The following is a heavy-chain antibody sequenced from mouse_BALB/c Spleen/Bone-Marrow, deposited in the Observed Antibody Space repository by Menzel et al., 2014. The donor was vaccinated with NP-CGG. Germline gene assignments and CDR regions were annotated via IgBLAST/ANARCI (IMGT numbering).Heavy chain of an antibody. CDR2: ISNLAYSI. CDR3: ARDLDGTGVFDY. CDR1: GFTFSDYG. J-gene: IGHJ2*01. D-gene: IGHD4-1*01. V-gene: IGHV5-15*02. Sequence: DVQLVESGGGLVQTGGSRKLSCAASGFTFSDYGMAWVRQAPGEGPEWVAFISNLAYSISYADTVTGRFTISRENVKNTLYLEMSSLRSEDTAMYYCARDLDGTGVFDYWGQGTTLTVSS.